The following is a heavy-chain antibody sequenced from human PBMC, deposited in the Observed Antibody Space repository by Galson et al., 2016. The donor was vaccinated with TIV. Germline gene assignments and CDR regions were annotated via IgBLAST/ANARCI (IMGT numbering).Heavy chain of an antibody. D-gene: IGHD3-3*01. CDR2: INWNGVST. J-gene: IGHJ4*02. CDR1: GFTFDDYA. Sequence: SLRLSCAASGFTFDDYAMTWVRQVPGKGLEWVSGINWNGVSTDYAESVKGRFTISRDNAENTLYLQISSLKAEDTAMYYCTREFDFWSGEAGWGQGTLVTVSS. CDR3: TREFDFWSGEAG. V-gene: IGHV3-20*04.